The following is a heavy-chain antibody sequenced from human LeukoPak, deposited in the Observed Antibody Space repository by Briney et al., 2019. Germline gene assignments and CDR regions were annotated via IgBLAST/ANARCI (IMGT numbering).Heavy chain of an antibody. V-gene: IGHV1-18*01. CDR3: ARPFTSSGYYYAPYYFDY. J-gene: IGHJ4*02. Sequence: ASVKVSCKASGYTFTSYGISWVRQAPGQGLEWMGWISAYNGNTNYAQKLQGRVTMTTDTSTSTAYMELRSLRSDDTAVYYCARPFTSSGYYYAPYYFDYWGQGTLVTVSS. CDR2: ISAYNGNT. CDR1: GYTFTSYG. D-gene: IGHD3-22*01.